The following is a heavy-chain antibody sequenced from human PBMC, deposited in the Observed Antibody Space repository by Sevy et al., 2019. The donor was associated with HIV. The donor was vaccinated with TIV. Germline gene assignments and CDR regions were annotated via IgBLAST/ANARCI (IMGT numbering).Heavy chain of an antibody. D-gene: IGHD3-10*01. Sequence: GGSLRLSCAASGFMFSTYGMHWVRQAPGKGLEWVAVIWTDGNNKYYADSVKGRFTFSRDNSKSTLSLQMNGLRVEDTAMYYCVRERGPFDGFDIWGQGTMVTVSS. CDR1: GFMFSTYG. V-gene: IGHV3-33*01. J-gene: IGHJ3*02. CDR2: IWTDGNNK. CDR3: VRERGPFDGFDI.